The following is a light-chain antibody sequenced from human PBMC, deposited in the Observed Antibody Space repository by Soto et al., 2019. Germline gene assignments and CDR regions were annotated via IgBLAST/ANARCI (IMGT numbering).Light chain of an antibody. J-gene: IGKJ2*01. CDR1: QSVSRS. CDR3: QLRASSPYT. CDR2: DAS. Sequence: EIVLTQSPATLSLSPGERATLSCRASQSVSRSLVWFQQKPGQPPRLLIYDASNRATGIPGRFSGSGSGTEFTLTISSLEPEDFAVYYCQLRASSPYTFGKGTKLEIK. V-gene: IGKV3-11*01.